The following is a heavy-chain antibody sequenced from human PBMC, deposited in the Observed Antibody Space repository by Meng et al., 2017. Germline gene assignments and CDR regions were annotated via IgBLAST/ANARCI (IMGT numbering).Heavy chain of an antibody. V-gene: IGHV3-23*01. J-gene: IGHJ4*02. CDR2: ISGSGGST. D-gene: IGHD6-13*01. CDR1: GFTFSSYA. CDR3: AKEDSSWYGPDFDY. Sequence: GESLKISCAASGFTFSSYAMSWVRQAPGKGLEWVSAISGSGGSTYYADSVRGRFTISRDNSKNTLYLQMNSLRAEDTAVYYCAKEDSSWYGPDFDYWGQGTLVTVSS.